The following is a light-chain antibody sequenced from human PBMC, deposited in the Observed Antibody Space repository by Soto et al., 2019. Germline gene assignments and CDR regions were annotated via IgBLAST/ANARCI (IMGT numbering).Light chain of an antibody. J-gene: IGKJ1*01. CDR3: MQDHDDSWT. CDR2: LGS. V-gene: IGKV2-28*01. Sequence: DIVMTQSPLSLPVTPGEPASISCRSSQSLLHGNGYNYLDWYLQKPGQSPQLLIYLGSNRASGVPDRSSGSGSGTDFTLKISRVEAEDVGVYYCMQDHDDSWTFGQGTKVDIK. CDR1: QSLLHGNGYNY.